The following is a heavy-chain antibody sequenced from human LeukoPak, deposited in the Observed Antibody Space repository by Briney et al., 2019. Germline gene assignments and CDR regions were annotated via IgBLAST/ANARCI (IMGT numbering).Heavy chain of an antibody. CDR1: GGSISSYY. CDR3: ARLGRSPNWFDP. Sequence: SETLSLTCTVSGGSISSYYWSWIRQPPGKGLEWIGYIYYSGSTNYNPSLKSRVTVSVDTSKNQFSLKLSSVTAADTAVYYCARLGRSPNWFDPWGQGTLVTVSS. CDR2: IYYSGST. J-gene: IGHJ5*02. V-gene: IGHV4-59*08.